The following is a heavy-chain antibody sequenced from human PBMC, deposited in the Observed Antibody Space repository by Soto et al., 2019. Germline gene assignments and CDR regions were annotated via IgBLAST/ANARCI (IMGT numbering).Heavy chain of an antibody. D-gene: IGHD5-18*01. CDR1: GFSLSTSGMC. CDR3: TRTTAIAHGYNWLAP. J-gene: IGHJ5*02. V-gene: IGHV2-70*11. Sequence: SGPTLVNHTQTLTLTCTFSGFSLSTSGMCVSWIRQPPGKALEWLARIDWDDDKYYSPSLKTRLTISKDTSKNQVVLTMTNMDPVDTATYYCTRTTAIAHGYNWLAPRGQGALVP. CDR2: IDWDDDK.